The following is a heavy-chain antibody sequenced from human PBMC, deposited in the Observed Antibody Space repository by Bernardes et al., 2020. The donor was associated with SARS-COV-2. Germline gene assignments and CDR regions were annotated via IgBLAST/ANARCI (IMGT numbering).Heavy chain of an antibody. CDR3: VSGYTTGG. CDR1: GFSFSKFW. D-gene: IGHD5-12*01. CDR2: TNEDGSRK. V-gene: IGHV3-7*03. Sequence: GGSLRLSCVGSGFSFSKFWMSWVRQAPGKGLEWVANTNEDGSRKRYVDSVEGRFTISRDNSKNSLYLEMNSLRVGDTAVYFCVSGYTTGGWGQGT. J-gene: IGHJ4*02.